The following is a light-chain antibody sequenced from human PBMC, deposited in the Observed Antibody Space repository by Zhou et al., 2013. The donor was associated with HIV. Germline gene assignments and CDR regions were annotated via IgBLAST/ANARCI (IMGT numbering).Light chain of an antibody. CDR1: QSLSSN. CDR3: QHYNNWPPWT. CDR2: GAS. V-gene: IGKV3-15*01. J-gene: IGKJ1*01. Sequence: EIVLTQSPGTLSLSPGERATLSCRASQSLSSNYLAWYQQKPGQAPRLLIYGASTRATGIPVRFSGSGSGTEFSLTISSLQSEDFAIYYCQHYNNWPPWTFGQGTKVEIK.